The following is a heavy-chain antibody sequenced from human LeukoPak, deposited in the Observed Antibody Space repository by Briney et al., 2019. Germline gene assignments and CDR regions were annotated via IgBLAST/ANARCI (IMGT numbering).Heavy chain of an antibody. J-gene: IGHJ6*02. V-gene: IGHV1-8*01. Sequence: ASVKVSCKASGYTFTSYDINWVRQATGQGLEWMGWMNPNSGNTGCAQKFQGRVTMTRNTSISTAYMELSSLRSEDTAVYYCAISSGWYYYYGMDVWGQGTTVTVSS. D-gene: IGHD6-19*01. CDR3: AISSGWYYYYGMDV. CDR1: GYTFTSYD. CDR2: MNPNSGNT.